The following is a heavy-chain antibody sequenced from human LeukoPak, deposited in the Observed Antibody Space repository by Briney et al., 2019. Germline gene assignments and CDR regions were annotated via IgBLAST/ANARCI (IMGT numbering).Heavy chain of an antibody. D-gene: IGHD5-12*01. Sequence: GGSLRLSCAASGFTFSSYGMHWVRQAPGKGLEWVGRIKSKTDGGTTDYAAPVKGRFTISRDDSKNTLYLQMNSLKTEDTAVYYCTTSVATPDIVALPWGQGTLVTVSS. J-gene: IGHJ5*02. V-gene: IGHV3-15*01. CDR2: IKSKTDGGTT. CDR3: TTSVATPDIVALP. CDR1: GFTFSSYG.